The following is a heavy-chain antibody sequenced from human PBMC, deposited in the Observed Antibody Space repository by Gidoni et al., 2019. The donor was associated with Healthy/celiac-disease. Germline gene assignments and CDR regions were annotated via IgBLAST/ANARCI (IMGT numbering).Heavy chain of an antibody. D-gene: IGHD3-10*01. CDR3: AHTSHYYGSGSPYFDY. CDR2: IYWDDDK. V-gene: IGHV2-5*02. Sequence: QITLKESGPTLVKPTQTLTLTCTFSGFSLSTSGVGVGWIRQPPGKALEWPALIYWDDDKRYSPSLKSRLTITKDTSKNQVVLTMTNMDPVDTATYYCAHTSHYYGSGSPYFDYWGQGTLVTVSS. CDR1: GFSLSTSGVG. J-gene: IGHJ4*02.